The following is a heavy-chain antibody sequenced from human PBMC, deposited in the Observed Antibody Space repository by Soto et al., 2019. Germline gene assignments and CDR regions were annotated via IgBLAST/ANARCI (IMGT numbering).Heavy chain of an antibody. Sequence: ASETLSLTCTVSGGSITSSSYYWGWIRQPPGKGLEWIGGIYYSGRSYYNPSLKSRVTMSVDTSKNQFSLTLNAVTAADAAVYYCARQRTTVVTQAYFDHWGQGTLVTVSS. CDR1: GGSITSSSYY. J-gene: IGHJ4*02. CDR2: IYYSGRS. CDR3: ARQRTTVVTQAYFDH. V-gene: IGHV4-39*01. D-gene: IGHD4-17*01.